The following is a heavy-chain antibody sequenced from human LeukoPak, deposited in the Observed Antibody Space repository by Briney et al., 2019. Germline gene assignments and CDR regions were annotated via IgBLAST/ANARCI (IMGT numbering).Heavy chain of an antibody. D-gene: IGHD3-22*01. CDR3: ARPYYYDSRIDP. V-gene: IGHV4-30-4*01. J-gene: IGHJ5*02. CDR1: GGTISSGDYY. CDR2: MYYSGST. Sequence: SQTLSLTCTVSGGTISSGDYYWSWIRQPPGKGLEWIAYMYYSGSTYYNPSLKSRVTMSADTSKNQLSLKLSSVTAADTAVYYCARPYYYDSRIDPWGQGILVTVSS.